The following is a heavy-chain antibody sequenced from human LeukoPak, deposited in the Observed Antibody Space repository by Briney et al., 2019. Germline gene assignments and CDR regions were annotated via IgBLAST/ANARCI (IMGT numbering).Heavy chain of an antibody. CDR2: ISAYNGNT. V-gene: IGHV1-18*01. D-gene: IGHD3-3*01. Sequence: ASVKVSCKASGYTFTNFGIGWVRQAPGQGLEWMGWISAYNGNTNYAQKLQGRVTMTTDTSTSTAYMELRSLGSDDTAVYYCAREGVTEGNYDFWSGYYPSYNWFDPWGQGTLVTVSS. CDR1: GYTFTNFG. CDR3: AREGVTEGNYDFWSGYYPSYNWFDP. J-gene: IGHJ5*02.